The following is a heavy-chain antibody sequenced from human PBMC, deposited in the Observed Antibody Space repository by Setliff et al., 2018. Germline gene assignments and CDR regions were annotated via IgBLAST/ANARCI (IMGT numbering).Heavy chain of an antibody. D-gene: IGHD3-3*01. CDR2: ISGSGGST. CDR3: ARDLKFFGVGPLHIDY. CDR1: GFTFTNYA. Sequence: GGSLRLSCAASGFTFTNYAMTWVRQAPGKGLQWVSAISGSGGSTYYADSVKGRFTISRDNSKSTLYLQMNSLRAEDTAVYYCARDLKFFGVGPLHIDYWGQGTLVTVSS. J-gene: IGHJ4*02. V-gene: IGHV3-23*01.